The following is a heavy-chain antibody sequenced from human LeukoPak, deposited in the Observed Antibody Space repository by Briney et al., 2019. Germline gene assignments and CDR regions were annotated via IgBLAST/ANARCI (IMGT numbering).Heavy chain of an antibody. Sequence: KPSETLSLTCAVYGGSFSGYYWSWIRQPPGKGLEWIGEINHSGSTNYNPSLKSRVTISVDTSKNQFSLKLSPVTAADTAVYYCARVSGGWYYFDYWGQGTLVTVSS. CDR1: GGSFSGYY. J-gene: IGHJ4*02. D-gene: IGHD6-19*01. CDR3: ARVSGGWYYFDY. CDR2: INHSGST. V-gene: IGHV4-34*01.